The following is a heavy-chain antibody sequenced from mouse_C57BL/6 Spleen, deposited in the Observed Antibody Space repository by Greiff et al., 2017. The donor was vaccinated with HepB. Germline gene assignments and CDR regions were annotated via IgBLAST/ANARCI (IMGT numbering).Heavy chain of an antibody. CDR3: ARFDYGNGGGYAMDY. J-gene: IGHJ4*01. CDR2: IDPSDSYT. Sequence: QVQLKQSGAELVTPGASVKLSCKASGYTFTSYWMHWVKQRPGQGLEWIGEIDPSDSYTNYNQKFKGKSTLTVDKSSSTAYMQLSSLTSEDSAVYYCARFDYGNGGGYAMDYWGQGTSVTVSS. CDR1: GYTFTSYW. V-gene: IGHV1-69*01. D-gene: IGHD2-4*01.